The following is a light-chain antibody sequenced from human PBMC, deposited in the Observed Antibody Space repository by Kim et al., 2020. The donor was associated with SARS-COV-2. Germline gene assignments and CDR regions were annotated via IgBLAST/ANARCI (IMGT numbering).Light chain of an antibody. J-gene: IGLJ1*01. CDR1: KLGDKY. V-gene: IGLV3-1*01. CDR3: QAWDSSTAV. CDR2: QDS. Sequence: SVSPGQQASITCSGDKLGDKYACWYQQKPGQSPVLVIYQDSKRPSGIPERFSGSNSGNTATLTISGTQAMDEADYYCQAWDSSTAVFGTGTKVTVL.